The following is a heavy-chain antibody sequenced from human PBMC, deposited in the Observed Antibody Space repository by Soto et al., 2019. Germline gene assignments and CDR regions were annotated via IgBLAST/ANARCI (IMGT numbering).Heavy chain of an antibody. J-gene: IGHJ4*02. CDR1: GGTFSSYA. CDR2: IIPIFGTA. D-gene: IGHD6-19*01. V-gene: IGHV1-69*13. Sequence: SVKVSCKASGGTFSSYAISWVRQAPGQGLEWMGGIIPIFGTANYAQKFQGRVTITADESTSTAYMELSSLRSEDTAVYYCARDLAVAGTRRRYFDYWGQGPLVSAPQ. CDR3: ARDLAVAGTRRRYFDY.